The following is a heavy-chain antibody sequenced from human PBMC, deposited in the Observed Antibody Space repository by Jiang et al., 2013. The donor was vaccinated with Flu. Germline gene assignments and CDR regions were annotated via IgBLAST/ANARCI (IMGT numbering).Heavy chain of an antibody. V-gene: IGHV3-23*04. J-gene: IGHJ3*02. Sequence: VQLVESGGGLVHPGGSLRLSCAASGFTFSNYEIHWVRQGPGKGLDWVSAITGGGERKLYADSVKGRFTISRDNSKNTGSLQMDGLRAEDTAVYYCVKLYPRGQLVATTHDVFDIWGQGTMVTVSS. D-gene: IGHD5-12*01. CDR3: VKLYPRGQLVATTHDVFDI. CDR2: ITGGGERK. CDR1: GFTFSNYE.